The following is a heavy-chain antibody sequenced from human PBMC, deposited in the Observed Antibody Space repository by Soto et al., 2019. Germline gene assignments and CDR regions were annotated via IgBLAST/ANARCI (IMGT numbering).Heavy chain of an antibody. CDR2: ISGSGGST. CDR3: AKLGKGVTTFPRDY. J-gene: IGHJ4*02. V-gene: IGHV3-23*01. CDR1: GFTFSSYA. D-gene: IGHD2-21*02. Sequence: GGSLRLSCAASGFTFSSYAMSWVRQAPGKGLEWVSAISGSGGSTYYADSVKGRFTISRDNSKNTLYLQMNSLRAEDTAVYYCAKLGKGVTTFPRDYWGQGTLVTVSS.